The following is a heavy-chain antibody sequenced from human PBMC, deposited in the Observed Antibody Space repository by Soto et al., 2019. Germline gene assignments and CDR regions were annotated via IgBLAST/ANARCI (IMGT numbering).Heavy chain of an antibody. CDR1: GGSISSGGYY. CDR2: IYYSGST. J-gene: IGHJ5*02. Sequence: QVQLQESGPGLVKPSQTLSLTCTVSGGSISSGGYYWSWIRQHPGKGLEWIGYIYYSGSTYYNPSLKSRVTISVDTSKNQCSRKLSSVTAADTAVYYWAREGAAAVIRWFDPWGQGTLVTVSS. CDR3: AREGAAAVIRWFDP. V-gene: IGHV4-31*03. D-gene: IGHD6-13*01.